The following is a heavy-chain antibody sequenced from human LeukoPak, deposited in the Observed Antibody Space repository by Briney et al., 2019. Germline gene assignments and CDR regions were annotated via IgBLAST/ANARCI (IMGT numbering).Heavy chain of an antibody. D-gene: IGHD3-10*01. J-gene: IGHJ2*01. CDR2: INSDGRII. CDR3: ARGRGWYFDL. CDR1: GFTFSNYW. V-gene: IGHV3-74*01. Sequence: PRGSLTLSCAASGFTFSNYWMHWVRQVPGKGLVWVSHINSDGRIINYADSVKGRFTINRDNAKNTLYLQMNSLRVEDTAVYYCARGRGWYFDLSGRGTLVTVSS.